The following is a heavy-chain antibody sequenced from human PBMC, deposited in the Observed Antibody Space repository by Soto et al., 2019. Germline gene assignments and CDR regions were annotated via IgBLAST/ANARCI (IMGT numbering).Heavy chain of an antibody. CDR1: GFTFSSYW. Sequence: GGSLRLSCAASGFTFSSYWMSWVRQAPGKGLEWVANIKQDGSEKYYVDSVKGRFTISRDNAKNSLYLQMNSLRAEDTAVYYCARDTDIDRKVVVPAAMPEVWGQGTLVTVSS. V-gene: IGHV3-7*01. CDR3: ARDTDIDRKVVVPAAMPEV. J-gene: IGHJ4*02. D-gene: IGHD2-2*01. CDR2: IKQDGSEK.